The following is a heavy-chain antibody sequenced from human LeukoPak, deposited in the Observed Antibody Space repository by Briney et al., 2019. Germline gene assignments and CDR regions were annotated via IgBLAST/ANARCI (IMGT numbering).Heavy chain of an antibody. CDR2: IIPIFGTA. CDR1: GGTFSSYA. V-gene: IGHV1-69*13. D-gene: IGHD3-22*01. J-gene: IGHJ4*02. Sequence: GASVKVSCKASGGTFSSYAISWVQQAPGQGLEWMGGIIPIFGTANYAQKFQGGVTITADESTSTAYMELSSLRSEDTAVYYCATRYYYDSSGYYYWGQGTLVTVSS. CDR3: ATRYYYDSSGYYY.